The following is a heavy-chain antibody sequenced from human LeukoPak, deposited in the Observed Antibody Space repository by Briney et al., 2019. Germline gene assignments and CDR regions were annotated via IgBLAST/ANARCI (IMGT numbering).Heavy chain of an antibody. D-gene: IGHD3-16*01. CDR3: ARDSNAWGF. J-gene: IGHJ4*02. Sequence: GGSLRLSCAASRFTFSNAWMSWVRQAPGKGLECVANIKIDGSEKYYVDSVKGRFTISRDNAKNSLYLQMNSLRAEDTAVYYCARDSNAWGFWGQGTLVTVSS. CDR2: IKIDGSEK. V-gene: IGHV3-7*01. CDR1: RFTFSNAW.